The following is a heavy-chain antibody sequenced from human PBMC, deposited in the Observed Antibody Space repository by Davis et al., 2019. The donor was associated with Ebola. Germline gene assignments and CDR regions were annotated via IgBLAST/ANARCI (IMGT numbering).Heavy chain of an antibody. V-gene: IGHV3-7*01. CDR2: IKQDGSEK. Sequence: PGGSLRLSCAASGFTFSSYAMSWVRQAPGKGLEWVANIKQDGSEKYYVDSVKGRFTISRDNAKNSLYLQMNSLRAEDTAVYYCAREGRVGADLDYWGQGTLVTVSS. CDR3: AREGRVGADLDY. J-gene: IGHJ4*02. CDR1: GFTFSSYA. D-gene: IGHD1-26*01.